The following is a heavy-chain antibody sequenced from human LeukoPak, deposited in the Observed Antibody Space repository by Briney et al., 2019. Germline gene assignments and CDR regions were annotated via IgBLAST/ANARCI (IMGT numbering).Heavy chain of an antibody. D-gene: IGHD5-24*01. V-gene: IGHV1-69*13. Sequence: SVKVSCKASGGTFSSYAISWVRQAPGQGLEWMGGIIPIFGTANYAQKFQGRVTITADESTSTAYMELSSLRSEDTAVYYCARVRDGYNDAYDIWGQGTMVTVSS. J-gene: IGHJ3*02. CDR1: GGTFSSYA. CDR3: ARVRDGYNDAYDI. CDR2: IIPIFGTA.